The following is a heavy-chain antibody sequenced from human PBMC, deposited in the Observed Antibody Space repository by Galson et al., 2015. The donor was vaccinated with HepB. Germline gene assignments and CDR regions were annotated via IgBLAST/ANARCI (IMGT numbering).Heavy chain of an antibody. D-gene: IGHD3-10*01. V-gene: IGHV3-13*04. Sequence: SLRLSCAASGFTFSSYDMHWVRQATGKGLEWVSAIGTAGDTYYPGSVKGRFTISRENAKNSLYLQMNSLRAGDTAVYYCARGGGSGLFGPWGQGTLVTVSS. J-gene: IGHJ5*02. CDR2: IGTAGDT. CDR1: GFTFSSYD. CDR3: ARGGGSGLFGP.